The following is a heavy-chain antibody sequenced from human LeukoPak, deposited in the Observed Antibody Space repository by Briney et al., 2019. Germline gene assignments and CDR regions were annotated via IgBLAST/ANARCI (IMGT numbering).Heavy chain of an antibody. CDR1: GFTFDDSV. J-gene: IGHJ4*02. CDR2: INWNGGST. CDR3: ARDWFTRLGELSPDRAFDY. Sequence: PGGPLRLSCAASGFTFDDSVTSWVRQAPGKGLEWVSGINWNGGSTGYADSVKGRFTISRDNAKNSLYLQMSSLRAEDTALYYCARDWFTRLGELSPDRAFDYWGQGTLVTVSS. V-gene: IGHV3-20*04. D-gene: IGHD3-16*02.